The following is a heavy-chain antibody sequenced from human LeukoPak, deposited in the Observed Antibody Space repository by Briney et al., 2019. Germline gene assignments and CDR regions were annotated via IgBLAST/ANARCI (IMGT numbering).Heavy chain of an antibody. Sequence: SETLSLTCTVSGGSISSYYWSWIRQPPGKGLEWIGYIYYRGSTNYNPSLKSRVTISVDTSKNQFSLKLSSVTAADTAVYYCAREKNYDSSGQGPYYYYYGMDVWGQGTTVTVSS. CDR2: IYYRGST. D-gene: IGHD3-22*01. CDR3: AREKNYDSSGQGPYYYYYGMDV. J-gene: IGHJ6*02. CDR1: GGSISSYY. V-gene: IGHV4-59*01.